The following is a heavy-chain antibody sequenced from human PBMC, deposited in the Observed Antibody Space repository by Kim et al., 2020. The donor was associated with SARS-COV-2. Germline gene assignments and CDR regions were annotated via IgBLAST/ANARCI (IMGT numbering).Heavy chain of an antibody. Sequence: SRVTISVDTSKNQFSLKLSSVTAADTAVYYCARESGLLWFGELSSGWFDPWGQGTLVTVSS. V-gene: IGHV4-59*01. D-gene: IGHD3-10*01. CDR3: ARESGLLWFGELSSGWFDP. J-gene: IGHJ5*02.